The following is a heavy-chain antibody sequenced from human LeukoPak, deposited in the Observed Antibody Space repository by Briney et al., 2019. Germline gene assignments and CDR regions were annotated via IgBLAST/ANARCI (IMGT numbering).Heavy chain of an antibody. Sequence: GGSLRLSCAASGFTFSSYGMHWVRQAPGKGLEWVAFIRYDGSNKYYADSVKGRFTISRDNSKNTLYLQMNSLRSDDTAVYYWARGRDGVTMVRGVNLYYYYMDVWGKGTTVTVSS. D-gene: IGHD3-10*01. J-gene: IGHJ6*03. CDR3: ARGRDGVTMVRGVNLYYYYMDV. CDR2: IRYDGSNK. CDR1: GFTFSSYG. V-gene: IGHV3-30*02.